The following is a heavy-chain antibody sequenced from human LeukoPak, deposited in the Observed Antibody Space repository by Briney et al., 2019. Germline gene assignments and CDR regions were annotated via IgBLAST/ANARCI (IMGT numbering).Heavy chain of an antibody. CDR1: GGSISSTSSY. J-gene: IGHJ4*02. V-gene: IGHV4-39*01. CDR3: ARPGAWGSLDY. CDR2: IYYSATT. D-gene: IGHD3-10*01. Sequence: PSETLSLTCTVSGGSISSTSSYWGWIRQPPGKGLEWIGTIYYSATTYYNPSLRSRVTISVDTSKNQFSLNLTSVTAADTAVHYCARPGAWGSLDYWGQGTLVTVSS.